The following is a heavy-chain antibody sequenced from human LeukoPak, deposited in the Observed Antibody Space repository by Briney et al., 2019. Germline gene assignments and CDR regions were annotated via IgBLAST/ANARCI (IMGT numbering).Heavy chain of an antibody. D-gene: IGHD3-9*01. J-gene: IGHJ4*02. V-gene: IGHV5-51*01. CDR2: IYPDDSDT. CDR1: EYKFAKYW. Sequence: GESLKISCKGSEYKFAKYWIGWVRQMPGKGLEWMGVIYPDDSDTRYSPSFQGQVTISADKSISTAYLQWSSLKASDTAMYYCARSPIGYFDWLALYYWGQGTLVTVSS. CDR3: ARSPIGYFDWLALYY.